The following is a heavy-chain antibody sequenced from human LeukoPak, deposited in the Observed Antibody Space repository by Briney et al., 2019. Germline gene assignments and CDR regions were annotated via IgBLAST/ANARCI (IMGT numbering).Heavy chain of an antibody. D-gene: IGHD6-19*01. J-gene: IGHJ4*02. Sequence: SVKVSCKASRGTFSSYALSWVGQAPGQGLEWMGGIIPIFGTANYAQKFQGRVTITADESTSTAYMELSSLRSEDTAVYYCARIAVAGTRSDYWGQGPLVTVSS. CDR1: RGTFSSYA. V-gene: IGHV1-69*13. CDR3: ARIAVAGTRSDY. CDR2: IIPIFGTA.